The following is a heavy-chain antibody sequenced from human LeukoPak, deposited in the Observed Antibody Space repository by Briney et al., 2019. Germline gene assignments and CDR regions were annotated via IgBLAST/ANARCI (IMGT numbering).Heavy chain of an antibody. D-gene: IGHD3-9*01. CDR1: GYTFTSYG. CDR2: ISAYNGNT. J-gene: IGHJ4*02. CDR3: ARAILTGYYNY. V-gene: IGHV1-18*01. Sequence: GTVNVSCTASGYTFTSYGMSWVPQAPGQGLEWMGWISAYNGNTNYAHKLQRRVTMTTDTYMSTAYMELRSMRSAATAVYYCARAILTGYYNYWGQGTLVTVSS.